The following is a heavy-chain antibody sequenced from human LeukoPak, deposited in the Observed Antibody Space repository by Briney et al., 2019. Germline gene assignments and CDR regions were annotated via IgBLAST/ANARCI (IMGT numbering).Heavy chain of an antibody. Sequence: PGGSLRLSCAASGFTFSNYWMSWVRQAPGKGLEWVANIKQDGSEKYYVDSVKGRFTISRDNAKNSLYLQMNSLRAEDTAVYYCARALGRLQPYYHNYGMDVWGQGTTVTVSS. CDR2: IKQDGSEK. CDR3: ARALGRLQPYYHNYGMDV. J-gene: IGHJ6*02. CDR1: GFTFSNYW. V-gene: IGHV3-7*01. D-gene: IGHD5-24*01.